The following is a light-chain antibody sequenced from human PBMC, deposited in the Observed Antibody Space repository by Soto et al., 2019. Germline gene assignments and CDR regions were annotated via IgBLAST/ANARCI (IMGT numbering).Light chain of an antibody. J-gene: IGKJ5*01. V-gene: IGKV3-11*01. Sequence: EVLMTQSPSTLSVSPWERSSLSFMASQSVSGKLAWYQQKPGQAPRLLIYDASIRATGIPARFSGSGSGTDFTLTISSLEPEDFAVYYCQQRSNWPITFGQGTRLEI. CDR1: QSVSGK. CDR2: DAS. CDR3: QQRSNWPIT.